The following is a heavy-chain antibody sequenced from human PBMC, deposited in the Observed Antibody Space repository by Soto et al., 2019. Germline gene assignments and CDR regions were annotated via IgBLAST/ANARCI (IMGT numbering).Heavy chain of an antibody. V-gene: IGHV1-69*13. D-gene: IGHD2-15*01. CDR2: IIPIFGTA. J-gene: IGHJ6*02. Sequence: SVKVSCKASGGTFSSYAISWVRQAPGQGLEWMGGIIPIFGTANYAQKFQGRVTITADESTSTAYMELSSLRSEDTAVYYCARVGGYCSGGSCLYYYYYYGMDVWGQGTTVTVSS. CDR1: GGTFSSYA. CDR3: ARVGGYCSGGSCLYYYYYYGMDV.